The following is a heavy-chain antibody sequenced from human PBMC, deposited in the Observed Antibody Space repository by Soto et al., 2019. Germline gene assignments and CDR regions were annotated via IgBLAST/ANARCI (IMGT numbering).Heavy chain of an antibody. Sequence: PRHPCAASGFTFNSYSVNWVRQAQGRGLEWVASISSGSVYIDFADSVKGRFTISRDDVTNSVSLQMDSLRVEDTGIYYCARYDAFKAFDLWGQGTMFPVS. V-gene: IGHV3-21*01. CDR2: ISSGSVYI. CDR3: ARYDAFKAFDL. CDR1: GFTFNSYS. J-gene: IGHJ4*01. D-gene: IGHD1-1*01.